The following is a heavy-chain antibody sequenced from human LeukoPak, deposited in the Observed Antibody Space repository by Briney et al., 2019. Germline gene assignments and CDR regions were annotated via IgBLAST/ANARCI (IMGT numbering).Heavy chain of an antibody. D-gene: IGHD6-13*01. J-gene: IGHJ4*02. Sequence: PSETLSLTCAASGGSISSGGYSWSWIRQPPGKGLEWIGYIYHSGSTYYNPSLKSRVTISVDRSKNQFSLKLSSVTAADTAVYYCARGGSSWFNIDYWGQGTLVTVSS. CDR3: ARGGSSWFNIDY. CDR1: GGSISSGGYS. V-gene: IGHV4-30-2*01. CDR2: IYHSGST.